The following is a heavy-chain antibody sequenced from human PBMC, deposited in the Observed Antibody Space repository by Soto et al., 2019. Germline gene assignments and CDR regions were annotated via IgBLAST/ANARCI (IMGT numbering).Heavy chain of an antibody. J-gene: IGHJ5*02. Sequence: QVQLQQWGAGLLKPSETLSLTCAVYGGSFSGYYWSWIRQPPGKGLEWIGEINHSGSTNYNPSLKSRVNVSVDTSKNQFSLKLSSVTAADTAVYYCARRGPGGRQQLASNWFDPWGQGTLVTVSS. V-gene: IGHV4-34*01. CDR2: INHSGST. CDR1: GGSFSGYY. D-gene: IGHD6-13*01. CDR3: ARRGPGGRQQLASNWFDP.